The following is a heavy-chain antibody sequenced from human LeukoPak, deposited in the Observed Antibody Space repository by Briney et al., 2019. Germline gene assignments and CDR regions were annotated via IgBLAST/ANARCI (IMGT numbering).Heavy chain of an antibody. CDR1: GGSISRYY. CDR2: FHTSGSS. CDR3: AKGYSSSWSIEYFQH. D-gene: IGHD6-13*01. J-gene: IGHJ1*01. V-gene: IGHV4-4*07. Sequence: KTSETLSLTCTVSGGSISRYYWTWIRQPAGKGLEWIGRFHTSGSSNYNPSLKSRVTMSVDSSRNQFSLKLSFVTAADTAVYYCAKGYSSSWSIEYFQHWGQGTLVTVSS.